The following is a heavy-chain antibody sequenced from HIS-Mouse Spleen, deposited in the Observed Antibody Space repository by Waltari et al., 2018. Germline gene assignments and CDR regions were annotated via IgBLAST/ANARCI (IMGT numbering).Heavy chain of an antibody. CDR3: AREFGLLPPISSRDYDAFDI. V-gene: IGHV4-39*07. D-gene: IGHD3-10*01. Sequence: QLQLQESGPGLVKPSETLSLPGTVSGGPISSSSSYWGWIRQPPGKGLEWIGSIYYSGSTYYNPSLKSRVTISVDTSKNQFSLKLSSVTAADTAVYYCAREFGLLPPISSRDYDAFDIWGQGTMVTVSS. CDR2: IYYSGST. CDR1: GGPISSSSSY. J-gene: IGHJ3*02.